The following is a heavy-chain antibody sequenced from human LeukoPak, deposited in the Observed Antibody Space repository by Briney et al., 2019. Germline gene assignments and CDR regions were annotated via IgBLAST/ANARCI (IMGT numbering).Heavy chain of an antibody. V-gene: IGHV3-33*01. CDR2: IWYDGSKK. D-gene: IGHD1/OR15-1a*01. Sequence: PGRSLRLSCAASGVRFKEYGMHWVRQAPGKGLEWVAVIWYDGSKKYYADSVKGRFIISRDDSKKTLYLQMDSLTDGDTAVYYCAGDGRSKYLEQWGQGTLVIVSS. CDR3: AGDGRSKYLEQ. CDR1: GVRFKEYG. J-gene: IGHJ4*02.